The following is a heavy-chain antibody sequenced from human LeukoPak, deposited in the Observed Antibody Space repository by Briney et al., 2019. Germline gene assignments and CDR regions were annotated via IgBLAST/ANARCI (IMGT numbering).Heavy chain of an antibody. D-gene: IGHD3-16*01. V-gene: IGHV3-30-3*01. Sequence: GRSLRLSCAASGFTLSSYATHWVRQAPGKGLEWVAVISYDGSNKYYADSVKGRFTISRDNSKNTLYLQMNSLRAEDTAVYYCARLLSKVSRRGRLGFDYWGQGTLVTVSS. CDR3: ARLLSKVSRRGRLGFDY. J-gene: IGHJ4*02. CDR1: GFTLSSYA. CDR2: ISYDGSNK.